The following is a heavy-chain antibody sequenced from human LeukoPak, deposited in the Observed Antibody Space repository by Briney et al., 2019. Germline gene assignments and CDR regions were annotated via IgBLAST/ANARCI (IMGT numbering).Heavy chain of an antibody. D-gene: IGHD2-2*01. CDR3: AREGGPGVVVPAAKSEAFDI. CDR1: GGTFSSYA. J-gene: IGHJ3*02. CDR2: IIPILGTA. V-gene: IGHV1-69*10. Sequence: GASVKVSCKASGGTFSSYAISWVRQAPGQGLEWMGGIIPILGTANYAQKSQGRVTITADKSTSTAYMELSSLRSEDTAVYYCAREGGPGVVVPAAKSEAFDIWGQGTMVTVSS.